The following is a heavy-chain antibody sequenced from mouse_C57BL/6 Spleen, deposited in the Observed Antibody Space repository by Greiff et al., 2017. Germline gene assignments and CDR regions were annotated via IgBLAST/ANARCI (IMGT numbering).Heavy chain of an antibody. D-gene: IGHD2-4*01. CDR3: AKGYYDYDGHCDY. CDR1: GYTFTSYW. J-gene: IGHJ2*01. V-gene: IGHV1-64*01. Sequence: QVQLQQPGAELVKPGASVKLSCKASGYTFTSYWMHWVKQRPGQGLEWIGMIHPNSGSTNYNEKFKSKATLTVDKSSSAAYMQLSSLTSEDSAVYYCAKGYYDYDGHCDYWGQGTTLTVSS. CDR2: IHPNSGST.